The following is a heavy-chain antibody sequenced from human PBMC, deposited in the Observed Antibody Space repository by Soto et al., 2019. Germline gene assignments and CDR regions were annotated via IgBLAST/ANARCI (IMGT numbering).Heavy chain of an antibody. J-gene: IGHJ3*02. CDR3: ARAPRNYDFWSGPKYAFDI. D-gene: IGHD3-3*01. Sequence: GASVQVSCKASGYTFTSYDINWVRQATGQGLEWMGWMNPNSGNTGYAQKFQGRVTMTRNTSISTAYMELSSLRSEDTAVYYCARAPRNYDFWSGPKYAFDIWGQGTMVTVSS. V-gene: IGHV1-8*01. CDR1: GYTFTSYD. CDR2: MNPNSGNT.